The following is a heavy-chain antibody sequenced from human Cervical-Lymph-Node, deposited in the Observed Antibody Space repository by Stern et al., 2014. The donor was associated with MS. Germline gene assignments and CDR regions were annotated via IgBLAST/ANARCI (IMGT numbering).Heavy chain of an antibody. CDR3: ARVTEFLRFFYPDY. J-gene: IGHJ4*02. D-gene: IGHD3-3*01. V-gene: IGHV4-31*03. Sequence: QLQLQESGPGLVKPSQTLSLTCTVSGGSVSSGSRYWSWIRQHPGKGLEWIGYISYSGNTYSSPSLQSRLTISMDTSKNQFSLKLRSVTAADTAIYYCARVTEFLRFFYPDYWGQGTLVTVSS. CDR1: GGSVSSGSRY. CDR2: ISYSGNT.